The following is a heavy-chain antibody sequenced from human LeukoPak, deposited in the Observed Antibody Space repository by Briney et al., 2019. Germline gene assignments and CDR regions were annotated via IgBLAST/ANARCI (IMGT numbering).Heavy chain of an antibody. Sequence: GGSLRLSCAASGFTFNNYGMNWVRHVPGKGLEWVSGTGGSTGYADSVKGRFTISRDNAKNSLYLQMNNLRAEDTALYYCGRDRSYGSFDYWGQGTLVTVSS. CDR1: GFTFNNYG. V-gene: IGHV3-20*04. CDR3: GRDRSYGSFDY. J-gene: IGHJ4*02. D-gene: IGHD5-18*01. CDR2: TGGST.